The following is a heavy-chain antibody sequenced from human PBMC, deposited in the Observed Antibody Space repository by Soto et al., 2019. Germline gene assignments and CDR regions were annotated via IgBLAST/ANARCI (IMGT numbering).Heavy chain of an antibody. V-gene: IGHV6-1*01. Sequence: PSQTLSLTCAISGDSVSSNSAAWNWIRQSPSRGLEWLGRTYYRSKWYNDYAVSVKSRITINPDTSKNQFSLQLNSVTPEDTAVYYCARRTRYSYGYGDYYYYYGMDVWGQGTTVTVSS. J-gene: IGHJ6*02. D-gene: IGHD5-18*01. CDR3: ARRTRYSYGYGDYYYYYGMDV. CDR2: TYYRSKWYN. CDR1: GDSVSSNSAA.